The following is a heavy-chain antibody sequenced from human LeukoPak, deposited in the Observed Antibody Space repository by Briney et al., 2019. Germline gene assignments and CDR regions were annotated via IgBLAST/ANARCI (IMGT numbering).Heavy chain of an antibody. CDR1: GGSFSGYY. J-gene: IGHJ6*02. Sequence: SETLSLTCAVYGGSFSGYYWSWIRQPPGKGLEWIGEINHSGSTNYNPSLKSRVTISVDTSKNQFSLKLSSVTAAGTAVYYCARPRAARPRGLDVWGQGTTVTVSS. CDR3: ARPRAARPRGLDV. D-gene: IGHD6-6*01. V-gene: IGHV4-34*01. CDR2: INHSGST.